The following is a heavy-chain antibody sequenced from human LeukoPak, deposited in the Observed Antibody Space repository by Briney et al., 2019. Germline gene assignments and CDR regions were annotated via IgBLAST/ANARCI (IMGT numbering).Heavy chain of an antibody. CDR2: IYYSGST. D-gene: IGHD4-17*01. Sequence: SETLSLTCTVSGGSISSYYWSWIRQPPGKGLEWIGYIYYSGSTTYNPSLKSRVTISVDTSKNQFPLKLSSVTAADTAVYYWATLAHEYGDYSAGGFWGQGTLVTVSS. J-gene: IGHJ4*02. V-gene: IGHV4-59*08. CDR1: GGSISSYY. CDR3: ATLAHEYGDYSAGGF.